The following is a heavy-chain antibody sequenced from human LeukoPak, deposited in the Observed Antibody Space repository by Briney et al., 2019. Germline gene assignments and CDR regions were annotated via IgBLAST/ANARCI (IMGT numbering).Heavy chain of an antibody. J-gene: IGHJ6*02. CDR1: GFXFSSYW. V-gene: IGHV3-74*01. Sequence: GGSLRLSCAASGFXFSSYWIHWVRQAPGKGLVWVSRINSDGSSTSYADSVKGRFTISRDNAKNTLYLQMNSLRAEDTAVYYCARDHGYSSGWESMDVWGQGTTVTVSS. CDR3: ARDHGYSSGWESMDV. CDR2: INSDGSST. D-gene: IGHD6-19*01.